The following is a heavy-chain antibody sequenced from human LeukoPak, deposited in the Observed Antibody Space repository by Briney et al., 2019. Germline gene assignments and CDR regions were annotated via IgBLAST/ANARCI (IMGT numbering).Heavy chain of an antibody. J-gene: IGHJ4*02. CDR1: GFTFSSYA. CDR3: AKDAQGITMIVVVIVYFDY. V-gene: IGHV3-23*01. D-gene: IGHD3-22*01. Sequence: PGGSLRLSCAASGFTFSSYAMSWVRQAPGKGLEWVSAISGSGGSTYYADSVKGRFTISGDNSKNTLYLQMSSLRAEDTAVYYCAKDAQGITMIVVVIVYFDYWGQGTLVTVSS. CDR2: ISGSGGST.